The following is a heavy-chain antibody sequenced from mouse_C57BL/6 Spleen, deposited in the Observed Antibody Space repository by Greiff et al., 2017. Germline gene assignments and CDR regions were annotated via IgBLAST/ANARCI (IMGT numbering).Heavy chain of an antibody. CDR3: ARDGYYWYFDV. Sequence: VQLQQSGAELVRPGTSVKVSCKASGYAFTNYLIEWVKQRPGQGLEWIGVINPGSGGTNYNEKFKGKATLTADKSSSTAYMQLSSLTSEDSAVYCCARDGYYWYFDVWGTGTTVTVSS. CDR1: GYAFTNYL. V-gene: IGHV1-54*01. J-gene: IGHJ1*03. CDR2: INPGSGGT. D-gene: IGHD2-3*01.